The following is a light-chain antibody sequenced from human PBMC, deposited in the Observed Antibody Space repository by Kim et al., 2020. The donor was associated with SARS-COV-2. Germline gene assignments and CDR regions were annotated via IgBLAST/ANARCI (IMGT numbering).Light chain of an antibody. V-gene: IGLV2-14*04. Sequence: GQASTIACPGTSSDVGVYNYVSWYQQHPGKAPKLMIYDVSKRPSGVSNRFSGSKSGNTASLTISGLQAEDEADYYCSSYTSSSTLVFGGGTQLTVL. CDR2: DVS. J-gene: IGLJ2*01. CDR3: SSYTSSSTLV. CDR1: SSDVGVYNY.